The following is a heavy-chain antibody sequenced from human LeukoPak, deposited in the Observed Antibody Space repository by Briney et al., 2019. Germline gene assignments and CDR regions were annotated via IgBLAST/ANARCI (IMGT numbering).Heavy chain of an antibody. CDR1: GFTFSSYS. V-gene: IGHV3-48*04. Sequence: GGSLRLSCAASGFTFSSYSMNWVRQAPGKGLEWVSYISSSSSTIYYADSVKGRFTISRDNAKSSLYLQMNSLRAEDAAVYYCARNEFSDYYYYMDVWGKGTTVAVSS. CDR2: ISSSSSTI. CDR3: ARNEFSDYYYYMDV. J-gene: IGHJ6*03. D-gene: IGHD1-26*01.